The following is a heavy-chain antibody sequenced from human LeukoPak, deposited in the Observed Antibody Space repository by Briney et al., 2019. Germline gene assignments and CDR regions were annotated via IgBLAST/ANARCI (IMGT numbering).Heavy chain of an antibody. CDR1: GFTVSSNY. V-gene: IGHV3-66*02. CDR2: IYSGGST. J-gene: IGHJ4*02. CDR3: AREFRNSYCSSSSCSDY. Sequence: PGGSLRLSCAASGFTVSSNYMSWVRQAPGKGLEWVSVIYSGGSTYSTDSVKGRFPISRDNSKNTLYVQMNSLRAEDTAVYYCAREFRNSYCSSSSCSDYWGQGTLVTVSS. D-gene: IGHD2-2*01.